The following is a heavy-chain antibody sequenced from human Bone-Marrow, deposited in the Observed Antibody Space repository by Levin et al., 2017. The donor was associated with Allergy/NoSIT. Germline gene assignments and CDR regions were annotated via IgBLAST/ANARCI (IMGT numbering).Heavy chain of an antibody. CDR2: IIPILGIA. D-gene: IGHD2-2*01. CDR3: ARGDCSSTSCKHYYDYGRDV. Sequence: KISCKASGGTFSSYTISWVRQAPGQGIEWMGRIIPILGIANYAQKFQGRVTITADKYTSTAYMELSSLRSEDTAVYYCARGDCSSTSCKHYYDYGRDVWGQGTTVTVSS. CDR1: GGTFSSYT. V-gene: IGHV1-69*02. J-gene: IGHJ6*02.